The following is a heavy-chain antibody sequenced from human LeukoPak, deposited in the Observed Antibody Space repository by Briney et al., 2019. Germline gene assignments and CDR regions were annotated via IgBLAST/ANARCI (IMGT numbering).Heavy chain of an antibody. D-gene: IGHD2-15*01. J-gene: IGHJ4*02. CDR1: GYTFTSYS. Sequence: ASVKVSCKASGYTFTSYSISWVRQAPGQGLEWMGWISAYNGNTIYAQKVKGRVTMTTGTSMSTAYMELRSLKSGDTAVYYCARASYCSGGSCYSDYWGQGTLVTVSS. V-gene: IGHV1-18*01. CDR3: ARASYCSGGSCYSDY. CDR2: ISAYNGNT.